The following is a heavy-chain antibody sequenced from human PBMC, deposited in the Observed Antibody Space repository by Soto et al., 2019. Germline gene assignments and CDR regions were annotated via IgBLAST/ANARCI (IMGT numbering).Heavy chain of an antibody. CDR1: GYTFTSYD. V-gene: IGHV1-8*01. J-gene: IGHJ6*02. CDR3: ARGSHDYSNYYYYYGMDV. Sequence: ASAKVSCNASGYTFTSYDINWVRQATGQGLEWMGWMNPNSGNTGYAQKFQGRVTMTRNTSISTAYMELSSLRSEDTAVYYCARGSHDYSNYYYYYGMDVWGQGTTVTVSS. D-gene: IGHD4-4*01. CDR2: MNPNSGNT.